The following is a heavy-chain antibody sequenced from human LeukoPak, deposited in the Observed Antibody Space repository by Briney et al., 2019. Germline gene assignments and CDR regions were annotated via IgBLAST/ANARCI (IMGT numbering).Heavy chain of an antibody. CDR2: IKSKTDGGTT. V-gene: IGHV3-15*01. D-gene: IGHD3-22*01. CDR1: GFTFSNAW. Sequence: GGSLRLSCAASGFTFSNAWMSWVRQAPGKGLEGVGRIKSKTDGGTTDYAAPVKGRFTISRDDSKNTLYLQMNSLKTEDTAVYYCTTVYYYDSSGYTNFDYWGQGTLVTVSS. J-gene: IGHJ4*02. CDR3: TTVYYYDSSGYTNFDY.